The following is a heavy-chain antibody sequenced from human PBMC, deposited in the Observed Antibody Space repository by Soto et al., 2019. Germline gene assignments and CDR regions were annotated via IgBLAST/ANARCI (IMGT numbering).Heavy chain of an antibody. J-gene: IGHJ6*02. D-gene: IGHD2-15*01. CDR1: GGTFSSYA. Sequence: GASVKVSCKASGGTFSSYAISWVRQAPGQGLEWMGGIIPIFGTANYAQKFQGRVTITADESTSTAYMELSSLRSEDTAVYYCARKAVVVAATRYYYYYYGMDVWGQGTTVTVSS. CDR2: IIPIFGTA. CDR3: ARKAVVVAATRYYYYYYGMDV. V-gene: IGHV1-69*13.